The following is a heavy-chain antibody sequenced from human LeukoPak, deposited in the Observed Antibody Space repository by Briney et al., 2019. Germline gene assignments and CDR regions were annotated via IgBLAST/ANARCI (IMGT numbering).Heavy chain of an antibody. CDR1: GFTVSSNY. D-gene: IGHD3-10*01. J-gene: IGHJ4*02. CDR3: ARGAITMVRGWEFDY. CDR2: LYSGGNR. V-gene: IGHV3-66*01. Sequence: PGGSLRLSSAAYGFTVSSNYMRWVRQAPGKGLDYASVLYSGGNRKYAYSVKGRFTNSRDNSKNTLYLQMNSLRAEDTAVYFCARGAITMVRGWEFDYWGQGTLVTVSS.